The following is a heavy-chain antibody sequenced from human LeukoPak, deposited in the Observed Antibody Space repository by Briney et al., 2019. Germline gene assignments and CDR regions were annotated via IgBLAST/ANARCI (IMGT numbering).Heavy chain of an antibody. CDR3: ARRGTYSSFPFDY. J-gene: IGHJ4*02. D-gene: IGHD6-13*01. Sequence: GESLKISCKGSGYSFTSYCIGWVRQMPGKGLEWMGMTYPGDSDTRYSPSFQGQVTISADKSISTAYLQWSSLKASDTAMYYCARRGTYSSFPFDYWGQGTLVTVSS. V-gene: IGHV5-51*01. CDR1: GYSFTSYC. CDR2: TYPGDSDT.